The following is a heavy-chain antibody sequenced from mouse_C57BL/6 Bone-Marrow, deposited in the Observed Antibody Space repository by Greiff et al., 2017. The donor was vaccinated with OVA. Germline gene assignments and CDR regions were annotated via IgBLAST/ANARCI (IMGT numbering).Heavy chain of an antibody. J-gene: IGHJ4*01. CDR3: ARGITTVVVPGAMDY. CDR1: GYTFTDYY. CDR2: IYPGSGNT. Sequence: QVQLKESGAELVRPGASVKLSCKASGYTFTDYYINWVKQRPGQGLEWIARIYPGSGNTYYNEKFKGKATLTAEKSSSTAYMQLSSLTSEDSAVYFCARGITTVVVPGAMDYWGQGTSVTVSS. D-gene: IGHD1-1*01. V-gene: IGHV1-76*01.